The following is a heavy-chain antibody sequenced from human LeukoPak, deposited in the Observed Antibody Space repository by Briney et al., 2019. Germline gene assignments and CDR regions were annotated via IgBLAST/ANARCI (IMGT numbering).Heavy chain of an antibody. CDR3: ASMEARYYYYMDV. Sequence: GGSLRLSCAASGFTFSSYWMHWVRQAPGKGLEWVSSISSSSSYIYYADSVKGRFTISRDNAKNSLYLQMNSLRAEDTAVYYCASMEARYYYYMDVWGKGTTVTVSS. CDR1: GFTFSSYW. J-gene: IGHJ6*03. CDR2: ISSSSSYI. D-gene: IGHD1-1*01. V-gene: IGHV3-21*01.